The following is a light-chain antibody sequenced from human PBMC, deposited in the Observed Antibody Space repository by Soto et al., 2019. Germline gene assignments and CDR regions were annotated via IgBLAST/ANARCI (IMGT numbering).Light chain of an antibody. J-gene: IGKJ4*01. CDR3: QQHDPFPALT. CDR1: QSISTW. CDR2: AAS. V-gene: IGKV1-12*01. Sequence: DIQMTQSPSSVSASVGDRVTITCRASQSISTWVAWYQQKPGKAPKLLIYAASRLQSGVPSRFSGSGSGTDFTLSISSLQPEDVATYYCQQHDPFPALTFGGGTKVAIK.